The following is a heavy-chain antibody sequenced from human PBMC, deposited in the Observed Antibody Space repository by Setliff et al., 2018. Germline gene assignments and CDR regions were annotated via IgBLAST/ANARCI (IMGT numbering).Heavy chain of an antibody. CDR3: ARLSWDGLRYHGLDV. D-gene: IGHD3-10*01. CDR2: IQKSGGT. V-gene: IGHV4-59*01. Sequence: NPSETLSLTCNVSGVSISNYYWSWIRQPPGKGLECIGYIQKSGGTNYNPSLKSRVTISVDTSTNQFSLKLRSVTAADTAVYYCARLSWDGLRYHGLDVWGQGTTVT. CDR1: GVSISNYY. J-gene: IGHJ6*02.